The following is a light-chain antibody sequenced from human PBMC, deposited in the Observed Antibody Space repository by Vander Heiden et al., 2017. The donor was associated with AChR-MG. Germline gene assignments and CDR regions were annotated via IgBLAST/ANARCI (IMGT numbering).Light chain of an antibody. CDR1: NIGSES. Sequence: SAVLTQPPSVSVAPGQTARITCGGNNIGSESVHWYQQKPGQAPMLVIFDDSDRAPGIPERISGSKTGNTATLTISRVEAGEEADYYCHIWDSSSDHVLFGGGTKLTAL. CDR3: HIWDSSSDHVL. CDR2: DDS. V-gene: IGLV3-21*02. J-gene: IGLJ2*01.